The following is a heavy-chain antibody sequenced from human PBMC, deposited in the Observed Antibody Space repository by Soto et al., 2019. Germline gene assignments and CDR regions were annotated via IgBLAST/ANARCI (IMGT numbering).Heavy chain of an antibody. J-gene: IGHJ5*02. Sequence: PGGSLRLSCAASGFTFSSYTMNWVRQAPGKGLEWVSSISSSGSYIHYADSVKGRFPISRDNAKNSLFLQMDSLRAEDTAVYYCARDVETSMDGLNYFDPWGQGTLVTVSS. CDR2: ISSSGSYI. CDR1: GFTFSSYT. D-gene: IGHD5-18*01. V-gene: IGHV3-21*01. CDR3: ARDVETSMDGLNYFDP.